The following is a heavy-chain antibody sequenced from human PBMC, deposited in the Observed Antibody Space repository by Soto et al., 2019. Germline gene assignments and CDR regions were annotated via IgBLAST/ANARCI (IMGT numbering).Heavy chain of an antibody. Sequence: QVQLVQSGAEVKKPGASVKVSCKASGYTFTSYGINWVRQAPGQGLEWMGWISASNGNTNYAQKLQGRVTMTTDTSTSTAYMELRSLRSDDTAVYYCARDYYYDSSGYSPFDSWGQGTLVTVSS. D-gene: IGHD3-22*01. CDR2: ISASNGNT. V-gene: IGHV1-18*01. CDR1: GYTFTSYG. J-gene: IGHJ4*02. CDR3: ARDYYYDSSGYSPFDS.